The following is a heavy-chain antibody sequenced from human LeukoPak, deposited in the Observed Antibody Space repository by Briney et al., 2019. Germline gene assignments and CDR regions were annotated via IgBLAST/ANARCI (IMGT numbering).Heavy chain of an antibody. Sequence: GGSLRLSCAASGFTFSSYTMYWVRQASGKGLEWVAVISYDGTNKYYADSMKGRFTISRGNSKNTLYLQMNSLRTEDTAVYYCARPPMTGKYSGSWYYFDFWGQGTLVTVSS. CDR2: ISYDGTNK. CDR3: ARPPMTGKYSGSWYYFDF. V-gene: IGHV3-30-3*01. D-gene: IGHD6-13*01. CDR1: GFTFSSYT. J-gene: IGHJ4*02.